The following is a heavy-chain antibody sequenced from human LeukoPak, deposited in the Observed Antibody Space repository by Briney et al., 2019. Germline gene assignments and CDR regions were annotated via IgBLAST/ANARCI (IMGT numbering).Heavy chain of an antibody. CDR1: GFTFRSHW. D-gene: IGHD6-13*01. Sequence: GGSLRLSCAASGFTFRSHWMSWVRQAPGKGLEWVSYITSGSSTIYYADSVKGRFTISRDNAKNSLYLQMNSLRAEDTAVYYCARDRIAAAGSDTNAFDIWGQGTMVTVSS. CDR2: ITSGSSTI. J-gene: IGHJ3*02. V-gene: IGHV3-48*01. CDR3: ARDRIAAAGSDTNAFDI.